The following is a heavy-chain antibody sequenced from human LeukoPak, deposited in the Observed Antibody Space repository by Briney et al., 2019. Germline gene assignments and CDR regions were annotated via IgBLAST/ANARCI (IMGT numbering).Heavy chain of an antibody. CDR1: GFTFSNYW. CDR2: INSDGSNT. J-gene: IGHJ4*02. V-gene: IGHV3-74*01. CDR3: ASSRTIDIVATIRV. D-gene: IGHD5-12*01. Sequence: PGGSLRLSCAASGFTFSNYWMHWVRQAPGKGLVWVSRINSDGSNTNYADSVKGRFTISRDNAKNTLNLQMNSLRAEDTAVYYCASSRTIDIVATIRVWGQGTLVTVSS.